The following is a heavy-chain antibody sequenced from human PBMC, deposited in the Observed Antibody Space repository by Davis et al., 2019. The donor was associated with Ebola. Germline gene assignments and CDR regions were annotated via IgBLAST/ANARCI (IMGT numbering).Heavy chain of an antibody. CDR1: VITFSSYA. CDR3: AKSGLSFGVVKYNYGMDV. J-gene: IGHJ6*04. V-gene: IGHV3-23*01. D-gene: IGHD3-3*01. Sequence: PGGSLRLSCADSVITFSSYAMTWVRHAPAQGLECVSAISGSGGTTYYAGSVKGRFTVSRDNSKKTLYLQMNSLRAEDTAVYYCAKSGLSFGVVKYNYGMDVWGKGTTVTVSS. CDR2: ISGSGGTT.